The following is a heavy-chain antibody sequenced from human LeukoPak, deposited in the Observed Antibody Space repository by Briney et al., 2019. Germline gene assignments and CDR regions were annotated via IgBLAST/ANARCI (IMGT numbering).Heavy chain of an antibody. V-gene: IGHV3-7*01. CDR2: IKPDGDT. Sequence: PGGSLRLSCAASGFTFTSYWMNWVRQAPGEGLEWVANIKPDGDTYYVDSAKGRFTISRDNAKNSLYLQMNSLRAEDTAVYYCAREDGTFDYWGQGALVTVSS. CDR1: GFTFTSYW. CDR3: AREDGTFDY. D-gene: IGHD1-1*01. J-gene: IGHJ4*02.